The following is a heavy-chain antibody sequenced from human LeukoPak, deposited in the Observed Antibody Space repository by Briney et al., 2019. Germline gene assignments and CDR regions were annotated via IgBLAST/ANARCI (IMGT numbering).Heavy chain of an antibody. Sequence: ASVKVSCKASGYTFTSYYMHWVRQAPGQGLEWMGIISPSGGSTSYAQKFQGRVTMTRDTSTSTAYMELSSLRSEDTAVYYCARSYSPWFGEGLYYYMDVWGKGTTVTVSS. CDR2: ISPSGGST. CDR1: GYTFTSYY. CDR3: ARSYSPWFGEGLYYYMDV. J-gene: IGHJ6*03. V-gene: IGHV1-46*01. D-gene: IGHD3-10*01.